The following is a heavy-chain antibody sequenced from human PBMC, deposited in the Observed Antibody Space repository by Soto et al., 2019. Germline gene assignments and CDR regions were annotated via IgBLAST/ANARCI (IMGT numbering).Heavy chain of an antibody. Sequence: GGSLRLSCAASGFTFSSYSMNWVRQAPGKGLEWVSYISSSSSTIYYADSVKGRFTISRDNAKNSLYLQMNSLRDEDTAVYYCARADETYYDILTGYYFKSIARFDPWGQGTLVTVSS. D-gene: IGHD3-9*01. V-gene: IGHV3-48*02. J-gene: IGHJ5*02. CDR1: GFTFSSYS. CDR2: ISSSSSTI. CDR3: ARADETYYDILTGYYFKSIARFDP.